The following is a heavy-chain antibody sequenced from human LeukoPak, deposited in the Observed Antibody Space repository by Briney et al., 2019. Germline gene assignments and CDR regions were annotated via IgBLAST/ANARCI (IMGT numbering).Heavy chain of an antibody. CDR2: VSYSGNT. V-gene: IGHV4-59*13. CDR1: GGSISGYY. Sequence: PSETLSLTCSVSGGSISGYYWSWIRQPPGKGLEWIAYVSYSGNTNYTPSLKNRVSISVDTSKYRFSLQLRSVAAADTAFYYCARAGRFTSDRSYFFDNWGQGTLVTVS. D-gene: IGHD3-3*01. J-gene: IGHJ4*02. CDR3: ARAGRFTSDRSYFFDN.